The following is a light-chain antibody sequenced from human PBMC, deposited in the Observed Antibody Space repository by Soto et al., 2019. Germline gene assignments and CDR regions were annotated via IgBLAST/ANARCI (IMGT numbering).Light chain of an antibody. J-gene: IGKJ4*01. CDR2: GAS. CDR1: QSVSSSY. V-gene: IGKV3-20*01. CDR3: QQYGSSPLT. Sequence: EIVLTQSPGTLSLSPGERATLSCRASQSVSSSYFAWYQQKPGQAPRLFIYGASSRATGIPDRFSGSGSGTAFTLTISRLEPEDFAVYYCQQYGSSPLTFGGGTKVEIK.